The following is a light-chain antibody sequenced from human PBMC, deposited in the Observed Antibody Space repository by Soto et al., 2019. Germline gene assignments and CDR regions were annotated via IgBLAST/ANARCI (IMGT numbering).Light chain of an antibody. CDR3: QHYNTYSRT. V-gene: IGKV1-5*01. CDR2: DVS. J-gene: IGKJ1*01. CDR1: QSISRW. Sequence: SQWPPSVSASVGDRVTIPCRASQSISRWLAWYQQEPGKAPKLLIYDVSSFEGGVPSRFSGGGSGTEFTLTISSLQPDDFATYDCQHYNTYSRTSGQGTNVDIK.